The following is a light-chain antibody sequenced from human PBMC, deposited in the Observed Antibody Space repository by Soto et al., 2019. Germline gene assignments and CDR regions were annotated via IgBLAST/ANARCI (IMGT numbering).Light chain of an antibody. J-gene: IGKJ2*01. Sequence: DIQVTQSPSSLSASVGDAVTITCRTSQTINNLLSWYQQRPGRAPRLLIYSTSTLHVGVPSRFSGSGSGTHFTLTITSLQPEDFAIYSCQQTSRDPYTFGQGTNLDLK. CDR3: QQTSRDPYT. V-gene: IGKV1-39*01. CDR1: QTINNL. CDR2: STS.